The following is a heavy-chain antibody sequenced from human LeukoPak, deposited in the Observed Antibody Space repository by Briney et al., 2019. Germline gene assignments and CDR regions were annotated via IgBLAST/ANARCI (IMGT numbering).Heavy chain of an antibody. V-gene: IGHV3-23*01. CDR2: ISGSGGST. CDR1: GFRFGDYP. J-gene: IGHJ4*02. D-gene: IGHD3-3*01. CDR3: ARVSGYAWKLYYFDY. Sequence: GGSLRLSCRGSGFRFGDYPVSWVRQAPGKGLEWVSAISGSGGSTYYADSVKGRFTISRDNSKNTLYLQMNSLRAEDTAVYYCARVSGYAWKLYYFDYWGQGTLVTVSS.